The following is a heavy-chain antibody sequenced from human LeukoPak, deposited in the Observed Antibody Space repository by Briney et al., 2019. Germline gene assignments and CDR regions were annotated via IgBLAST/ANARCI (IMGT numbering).Heavy chain of an antibody. CDR1: GGSISYYY. V-gene: IGHV4-4*07. D-gene: IGHD7-27*01. J-gene: IGHJ5*02. CDR2: VYSSGSA. CDR3: ARDREAVANWGYDWFDP. Sequence: PSETLSLTCTASGGSISYYYWSWIRQPAGKGLEWIGRVYSSGSANYNPSLKSRVTMSVDTSKNQFFLKLSSVTAADTAVYYCARDREAVANWGYDWFDPWGQGTLVTVSS.